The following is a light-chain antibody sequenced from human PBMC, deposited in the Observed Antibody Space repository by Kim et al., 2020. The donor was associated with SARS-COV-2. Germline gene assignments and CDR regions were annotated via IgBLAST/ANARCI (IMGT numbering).Light chain of an antibody. J-gene: IGKJ2*01. CDR1: QSVASSY. CDR2: GAS. V-gene: IGKV3-20*01. CDR3: QQYGGSPLFT. Sequence: EIVLTQSPGTLALSPGERATLSCRASQSVASSYLAWYQHKPGQAPRLLIHGASTRATGIPDRFTGSGSGTDFTLTISRLEPEDFAVYYCQQYGGSPLFTFGQGTKVDIK.